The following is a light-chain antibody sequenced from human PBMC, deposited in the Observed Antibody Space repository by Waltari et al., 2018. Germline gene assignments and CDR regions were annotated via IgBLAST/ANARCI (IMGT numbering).Light chain of an antibody. V-gene: IGLV2-23*02. CDR2: DVN. Sequence: QSALTQPASMSGSPGQSITVSCTAATSDIGSHNIVSWYQQHPGKAPKLILYDVNRRPSGVSDRFSGSKSGITASLTISGLQAEDEADYYCCSYAGSTTWVFGGGTKLTVL. CDR3: CSYAGSTTWV. J-gene: IGLJ3*02. CDR1: TSDIGSHNI.